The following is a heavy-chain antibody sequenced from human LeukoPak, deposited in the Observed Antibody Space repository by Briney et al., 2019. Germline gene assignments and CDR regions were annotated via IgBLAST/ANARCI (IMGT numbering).Heavy chain of an antibody. V-gene: IGHV3-30*02. CDR2: IWYDGSNK. Sequence: GGSLRLSCAASGFTFSSYGMHWVRQAPGKGLEWVAFIWYDGSNKYYADSVKGRFTISRDNSKNTLYLQMNSLRAEDTAVYYCAKVGYDPSPPDYWGQGTLVTVSS. CDR1: GFTFSSYG. J-gene: IGHJ4*02. D-gene: IGHD3-3*01. CDR3: AKVGYDPSPPDY.